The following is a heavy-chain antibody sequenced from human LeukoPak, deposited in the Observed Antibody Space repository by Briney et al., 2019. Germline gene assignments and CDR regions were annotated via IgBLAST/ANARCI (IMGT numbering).Heavy chain of an antibody. Sequence: SETLSLTCTVSDGSISRSSSYWTWIRQPPGKGLEWIGSISYSGSTNYSPSPEGRVTMSVDTTKNQFSLKLRAVTAADTAAYFCARQESSYGSGSHFDYWGQGILVTVSS. D-gene: IGHD3-10*01. CDR1: DGSISRSSSY. J-gene: IGHJ4*02. V-gene: IGHV4-61*05. CDR2: ISYSGST. CDR3: ARQESSYGSGSHFDY.